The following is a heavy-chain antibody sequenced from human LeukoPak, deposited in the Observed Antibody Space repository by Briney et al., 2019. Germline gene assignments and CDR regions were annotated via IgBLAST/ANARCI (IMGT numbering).Heavy chain of an antibody. J-gene: IGHJ4*02. CDR3: AKDPRRGVGFVGATFDY. CDR1: GFTFSSYG. Sequence: GGSLRLSCEASGFTFSSYGMHWVRQAPGKGLEWVAFIRYDGSNKYYADSVKGRFTISRDNSKNTLYLQMNSLRAEDTAVYYCAKDPRRGVGFVGATFDYWGQGTLVSVSS. D-gene: IGHD1-26*01. V-gene: IGHV3-30*02. CDR2: IRYDGSNK.